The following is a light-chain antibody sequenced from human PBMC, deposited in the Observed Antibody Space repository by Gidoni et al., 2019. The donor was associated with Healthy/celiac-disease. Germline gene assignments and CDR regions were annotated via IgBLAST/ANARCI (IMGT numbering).Light chain of an antibody. CDR2: DVT. CDR3: SSYTSSSTRLYV. J-gene: IGLJ1*01. V-gene: IGLV2-14*01. Sequence: QSALTQPASVSGSPGQSITISCTGTSSDVGDYNYVSWYQQHPGQAPKLMIFDVTNRPSGVSNRFSGSKSGNTASLTISGLQAEDEADYYCSSYTSSSTRLYVFGTGTKVAVL. CDR1: SSDVGDYNY.